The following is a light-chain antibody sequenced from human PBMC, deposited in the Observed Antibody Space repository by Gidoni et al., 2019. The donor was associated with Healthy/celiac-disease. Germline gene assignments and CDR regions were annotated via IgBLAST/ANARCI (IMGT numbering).Light chain of an antibody. CDR3: MQALQAPRFT. CDR1: QSLLHSNGYNA. CDR2: LGS. Sequence: DIVMTQSLLSLSVTPGEPASISCRSSQSLLHSNGYNALDWYLQKPGQSPQLLIYLGSNRASGVPDRFSGSGSGTEFSLKISRVEAEDVGVYYCMQALQAPRFTFGPRTKVDIK. J-gene: IGKJ3*01. V-gene: IGKV2-28*01.